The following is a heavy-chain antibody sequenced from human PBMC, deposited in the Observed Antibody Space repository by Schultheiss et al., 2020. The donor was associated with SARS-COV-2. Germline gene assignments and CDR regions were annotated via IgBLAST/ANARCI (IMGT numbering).Heavy chain of an antibody. CDR2: IYYSGST. CDR1: GGSISSYY. Sequence: SETLSLTCTVSGGSISSYYWGWIRQPPGKGLEWIGYIYYSGSTNYNPSLKSRVTISVDTSKNQFSLKLSSVTAADTAVYYCARGGSEAAEPPDYWGQGTLVTVSS. V-gene: IGHV4-59*12. CDR3: ARGGSEAAEPPDY. J-gene: IGHJ4*02. D-gene: IGHD6-13*01.